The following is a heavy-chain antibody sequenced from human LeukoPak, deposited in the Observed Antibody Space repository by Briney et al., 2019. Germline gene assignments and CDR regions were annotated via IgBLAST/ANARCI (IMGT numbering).Heavy chain of an antibody. CDR1: GASISSYY. CDR2: IYYSGST. V-gene: IGHV4-59*01. Sequence: SETLSLTCTVSGASISSYYWSWIRQPPGKGLEWIGYIYYSGSTNYNPSLKSRVTISVDTSKNQFSLKLSSVTAADTAVYYCARAYSGSYYIYYYYYMDVWGKGTTVTVSS. J-gene: IGHJ6*03. CDR3: ARAYSGSYYIYYYYYMDV. D-gene: IGHD1-26*01.